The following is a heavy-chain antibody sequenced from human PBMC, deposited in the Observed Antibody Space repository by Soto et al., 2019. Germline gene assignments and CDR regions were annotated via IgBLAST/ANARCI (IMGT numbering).Heavy chain of an antibody. D-gene: IGHD6-6*01. Sequence: LPETLSLTCSVSGGSMRNYYWNWIRQPPGRGLEWIGYVYHSGSTNYNPSLKSRVSMSVDVSRNHFSLALHSVTAADTAVYFCTSSYSTSSSPDYWGQGTLVTVSS. CDR3: TSSYSTSSSPDY. CDR2: VYHSGST. J-gene: IGHJ4*02. V-gene: IGHV4-59*01. CDR1: GGSMRNYY.